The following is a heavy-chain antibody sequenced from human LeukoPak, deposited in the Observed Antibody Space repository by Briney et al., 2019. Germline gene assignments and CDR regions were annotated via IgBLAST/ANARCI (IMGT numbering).Heavy chain of an antibody. CDR3: ARDHYPYYYDSSGYFVAFDI. CDR1: GYTFTSYG. D-gene: IGHD3-22*01. Sequence: ASVKVSCKASGYTFTSYGISWVRQAPGQGLEWMGWISAYNGNTNYAQKLQGRVTMTTDTSTGTAYMELRSLRSDDTAVYYCARDHYPYYYDSSGYFVAFDIRGQGTMVTVSS. V-gene: IGHV1-18*01. CDR2: ISAYNGNT. J-gene: IGHJ3*02.